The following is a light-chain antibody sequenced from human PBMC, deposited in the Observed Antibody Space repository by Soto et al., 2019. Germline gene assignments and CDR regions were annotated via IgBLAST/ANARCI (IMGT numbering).Light chain of an antibody. CDR3: QQRSNWPPLT. V-gene: IGKV3-11*01. J-gene: IGKJ4*01. CDR1: QSISSH. Sequence: EIVLTQSPATLSLSPGERATLSCRVSQSISSHLAWYQQKVGQAPRLLIYDVSNRATGIPARFSGSGSGTDFTLTISSLEPEDFAVYYCQQRSNWPPLTFGGGTKVEIK. CDR2: DVS.